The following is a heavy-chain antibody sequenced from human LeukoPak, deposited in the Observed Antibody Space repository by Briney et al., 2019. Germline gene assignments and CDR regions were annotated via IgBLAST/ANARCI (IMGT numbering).Heavy chain of an antibody. D-gene: IGHD3-22*01. CDR3: ARGRNYYDSSGYF. CDR2: INHSGST. Sequence: PSETLSLTCAVYGGSFSGYYWSWIRQPPGKGLEWIGEINHSGSTNYNPSLKSRVTISVDTSKIQFSLKLSSVTAADTAVYYCARGRNYYDSSGYFWGQGTLVTVSS. CDR1: GGSFSGYY. J-gene: IGHJ4*02. V-gene: IGHV4-34*01.